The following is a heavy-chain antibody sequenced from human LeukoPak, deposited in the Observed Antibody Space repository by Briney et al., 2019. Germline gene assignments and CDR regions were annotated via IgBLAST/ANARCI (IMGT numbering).Heavy chain of an antibody. Sequence: ASVKVSCKASGGTFSSYAISWVRQAPGQGLEWMGGIIPIFGTANYAQKFQGRVTITTDESTSTAYMELSSLRSEDTAVYYCAREVSGSYQGSFFHYWGQGTLVTVSS. CDR2: IIPIFGTA. CDR3: AREVSGSYQGSFFHY. V-gene: IGHV1-69*05. CDR1: GGTFSSYA. D-gene: IGHD1-26*01. J-gene: IGHJ4*02.